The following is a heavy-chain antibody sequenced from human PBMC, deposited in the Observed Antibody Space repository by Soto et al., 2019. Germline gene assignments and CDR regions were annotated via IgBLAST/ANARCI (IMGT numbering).Heavy chain of an antibody. CDR2: IYYSGST. Sequence: SQTLSLTCTVSGGSISSSSYYWGWIRQPPGKGLEWIGSIYYSGSTYYNPSLKSRVTISVDTSKNQFSLKLSSVTAADTAVYYCARHRVRYYDSSGYYYEWFDPWGQGTLVTVSS. D-gene: IGHD3-22*01. CDR3: ARHRVRYYDSSGYYYEWFDP. J-gene: IGHJ5*02. V-gene: IGHV4-39*01. CDR1: GGSISSSSYY.